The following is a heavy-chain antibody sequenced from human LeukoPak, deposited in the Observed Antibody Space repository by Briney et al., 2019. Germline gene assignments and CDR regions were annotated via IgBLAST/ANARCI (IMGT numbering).Heavy chain of an antibody. CDR1: GFTFADYA. V-gene: IGHV3-9*01. CDR2: ISWNSGSI. J-gene: IGHJ3*02. D-gene: IGHD3-22*01. CDR3: ANDIHSITMREHAFDI. Sequence: GRSLRLSCAASGFTFADYAMHWVRQAPGKGLEWVSGISWNSGSIGYADYVKGRVTISRDHAKNSLYLQMNSLRAEDTALYYSANDIHSITMREHAFDIWGQGTMVTVSS.